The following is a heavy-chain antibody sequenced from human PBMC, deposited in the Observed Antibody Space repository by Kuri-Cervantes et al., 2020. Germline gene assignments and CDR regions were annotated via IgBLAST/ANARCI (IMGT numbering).Heavy chain of an antibody. D-gene: IGHD1-26*01. CDR1: GGTFSSYT. CDR3: ARGVRWEDYFDY. V-gene: IGHV1-69*02. J-gene: IGHJ4*02. CDR2: IIPILGIA. Sequence: SVKVSCKASGGTFSSYTISWVRQAPGQGLEWMGRIIPILGIANYAQKFQGRVTITADKSTSTAYMELSSLRAEDTAVYYCARGVRWEDYFDYWGRGTLVTVSS.